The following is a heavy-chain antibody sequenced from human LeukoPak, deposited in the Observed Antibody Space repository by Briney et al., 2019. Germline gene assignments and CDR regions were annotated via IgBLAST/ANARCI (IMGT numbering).Heavy chain of an antibody. V-gene: IGHV1-3*01. J-gene: IGHJ4*02. CDR1: GYTFTSYA. CDR3: ARERHNDILTGYLDY. D-gene: IGHD3-9*01. Sequence: ASVKVSCKASGYTFTSYAMHWVRQAPGQRLEWMGWINAGNGNTKYSQKSQGRVTITRDTSASTAYMELSSLRSEDTAVYYCARERHNDILTGYLDYWGQGTLVTVSS. CDR2: INAGNGNT.